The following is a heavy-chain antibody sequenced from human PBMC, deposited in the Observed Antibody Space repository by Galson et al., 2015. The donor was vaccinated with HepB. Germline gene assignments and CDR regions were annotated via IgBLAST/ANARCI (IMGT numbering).Heavy chain of an antibody. D-gene: IGHD3-9*01. V-gene: IGHV3-74*01. J-gene: IGHJ4*02. CDR1: GFSFSRYW. CDR2: INGDGRTT. Sequence: SLRLSCAASGFSFSRYWMHWVRQAPGKGLVWVSRINGDGRTTSYADSVTGRFTISRDNAKNTLYLQMNSLRAEDTAVYYCANLKTYYDILTGYPHRDYWGQGILVTVSS. CDR3: ANLKTYYDILTGYPHRDY.